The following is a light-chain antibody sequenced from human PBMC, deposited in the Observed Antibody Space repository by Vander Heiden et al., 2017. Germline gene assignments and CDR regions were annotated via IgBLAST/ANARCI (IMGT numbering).Light chain of an antibody. Sequence: DLVMTQSSDSLAVSLCGRATINFRSSQNVLYSPNNKNYLAWYQQKPGQPPKLLIYWASGRESGVPDRFSGSGSGTDFTLTISRLQAEDAAVYYCQQHYSIPLTFGPGTKVDIK. CDR3: QQHYSIPLT. CDR2: WAS. CDR1: QNVLYSPNNKNY. J-gene: IGKJ3*01. V-gene: IGKV4-1*01.